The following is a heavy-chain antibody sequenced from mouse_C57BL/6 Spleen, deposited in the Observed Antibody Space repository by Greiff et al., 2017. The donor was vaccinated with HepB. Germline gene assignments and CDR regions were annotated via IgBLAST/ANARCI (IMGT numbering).Heavy chain of an antibody. V-gene: IGHV1-52*01. CDR3: ARRAQATEDYFDY. Sequence: VKQRPIQGLEWIGNIDPSDSETHYNQKFKDKAALTVDKSSSTAYMQLSSLTSEDSAVYYCARRAQATEDYFDYWGQGTTLTVSS. D-gene: IGHD3-2*02. J-gene: IGHJ2*01. CDR2: IDPSDSET.